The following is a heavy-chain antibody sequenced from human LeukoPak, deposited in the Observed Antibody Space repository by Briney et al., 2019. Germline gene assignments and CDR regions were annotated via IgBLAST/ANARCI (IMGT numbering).Heavy chain of an antibody. Sequence: GGSLRLSCAASGFTFDHYAMHWVRQAPGKGLEWVSGITWNSAKRGYVDSVKGRFTVSRDNAKNSLYLQMNSLRAEDTAVYYCARDSTDAFDIWGQGTMVTVSS. V-gene: IGHV3-9*01. J-gene: IGHJ3*02. CDR2: ITWNSAKR. CDR1: GFTFDHYA. CDR3: ARDSTDAFDI.